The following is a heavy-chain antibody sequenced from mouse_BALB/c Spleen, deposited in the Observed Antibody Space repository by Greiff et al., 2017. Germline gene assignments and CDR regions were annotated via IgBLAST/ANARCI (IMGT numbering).Heavy chain of an antibody. CDR2: ISTYYGDA. CDR1: GYTFTDYA. J-gene: IGHJ2*01. D-gene: IGHD3-1*01. Sequence: QVHVKQSGAELVRPGVSVKISCKGSGYTFTDYAMHWVKQSHAKSLEWIGVISTYYGDASYNQKFKGKATMTVDKSSSTAYMELARLTSEDSAIYYCARYRDAQYYFDYWGQGTTLTVSS. V-gene: IGHV1S137*01. CDR3: ARYRDAQYYFDY.